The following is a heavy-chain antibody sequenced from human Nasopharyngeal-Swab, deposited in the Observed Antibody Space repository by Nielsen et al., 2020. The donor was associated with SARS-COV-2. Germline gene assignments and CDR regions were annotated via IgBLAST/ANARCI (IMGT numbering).Heavy chain of an antibody. V-gene: IGHV4-30-2*01. J-gene: IGHJ4*02. CDR3: ASVLDLGILDY. Sequence: PGKGLEWIGYIYHSGSTYYNPSLKSRVTISVDRSKNQFSLKLSSVTAADTAVYYCASVLDLGILDYWGQGTLVTVSS. D-gene: IGHD3/OR15-3a*01. CDR2: IYHSGST.